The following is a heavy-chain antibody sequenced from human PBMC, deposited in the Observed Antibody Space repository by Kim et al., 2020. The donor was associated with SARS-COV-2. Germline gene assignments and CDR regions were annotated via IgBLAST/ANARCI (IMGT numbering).Heavy chain of an antibody. J-gene: IGHJ6*02. V-gene: IGHV3-23*01. D-gene: IGHD2-2*01. CDR2: ISGSGGNT. CDR3: AKDGPRGCTSASCSSPDV. CDR1: GFTFSSYA. Sequence: GGSLRLSCAASGFTFSSYAMNWVRQAPGKGLEWVSIISGSGGNTYYADSVKGRFTISRDNSRNTLYLQLNSLRAEDTAVYYCAKDGPRGCTSASCSSPDVWGQGPTVTVSS.